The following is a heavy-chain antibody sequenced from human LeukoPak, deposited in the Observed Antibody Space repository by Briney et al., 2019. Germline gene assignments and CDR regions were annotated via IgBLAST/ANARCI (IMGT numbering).Heavy chain of an antibody. CDR3: ARQFCSGKSCYYKPFVY. CDR1: GFSFNTYS. CDR2: ISSSDSYI. D-gene: IGHD2-15*01. Sequence: PGGSLRLSCAASGFSFNTYSMSWVRQAPGKGPEWVSSISSSDSYIYYADSVKGRFTVSRDNAENSLYLQMNSLRTEDTAVYYCARQFCSGKSCYYKPFVYWGQGTLVTVSS. V-gene: IGHV3-21*01. J-gene: IGHJ4*02.